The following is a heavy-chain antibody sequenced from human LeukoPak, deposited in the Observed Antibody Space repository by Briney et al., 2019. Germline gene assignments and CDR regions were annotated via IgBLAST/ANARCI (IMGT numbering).Heavy chain of an antibody. Sequence: GGSLRLSCAASGFTFDDYGMSWVRQAPGKGLEWVSGINWNSGSIGYADSVKGRFTISRDNAKNSLYLQMNSLRAEDTALYYCAKSKSSLWFGELLVFDYWGQGTLVTVSS. J-gene: IGHJ4*02. CDR2: INWNSGSI. CDR3: AKSKSSLWFGELLVFDY. V-gene: IGHV3-20*04. CDR1: GFTFDDYG. D-gene: IGHD3-10*01.